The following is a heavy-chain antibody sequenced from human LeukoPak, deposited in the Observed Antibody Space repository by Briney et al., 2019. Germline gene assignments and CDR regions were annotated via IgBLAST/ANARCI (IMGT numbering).Heavy chain of an antibody. D-gene: IGHD5-18*01. V-gene: IGHV3-49*04. J-gene: IGHJ6*03. Sequence: TGGSLRLSCIASGFTFGDYAMSWVRQAPGKGLEWVGFIRSKPYGGTTEYAASVKGRFSISRDDSKSTAYLQMNSLKTEDTAVYYCIRDSRGYSSYYMDVWGKGTTVTVSS. CDR3: IRDSRGYSSYYMDV. CDR1: GFTFGDYA. CDR2: IRSKPYGGTT.